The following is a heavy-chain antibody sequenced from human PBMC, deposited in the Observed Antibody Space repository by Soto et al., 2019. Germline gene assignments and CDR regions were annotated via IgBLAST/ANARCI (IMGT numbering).Heavy chain of an antibody. Sequence: QVQLQESGPGLVKPSQTLSLTCTVSGGSINSGGYCWSWIRQHPGKGLDWIGCISYGGSTSYNPSLKIRVTISVDTSKNQFSLKLSSLTAADTAVYYCSRGILVWGQGTLITVSS. D-gene: IGHD5-18*01. J-gene: IGHJ4*02. CDR3: SRGILV. CDR2: ISYGGST. CDR1: GGSINSGGYC. V-gene: IGHV4-31*03.